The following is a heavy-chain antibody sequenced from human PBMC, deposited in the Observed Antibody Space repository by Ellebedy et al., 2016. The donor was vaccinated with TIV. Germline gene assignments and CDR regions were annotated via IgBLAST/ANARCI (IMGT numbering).Heavy chain of an antibody. CDR2: INHSGST. CDR3: ARGRQSDDTSAYYLDS. J-gene: IGHJ5*01. CDR1: GGSFSGYY. V-gene: IGHV4-34*01. D-gene: IGHD3-22*01. Sequence: GSLRLXXAVYGGSFSGYYWSWIRQPPGKGLEWIGEINHSGSTKYNPSLKSRVTISVDTSKNQFSLKLNSVIAADMAVYYCARGRQSDDTSAYYLDSWGRGTLVIVSS.